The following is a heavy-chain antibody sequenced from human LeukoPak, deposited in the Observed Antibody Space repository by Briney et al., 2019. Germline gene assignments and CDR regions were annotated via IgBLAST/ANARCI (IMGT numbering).Heavy chain of an antibody. CDR3: ARASYDSSGYYPDAFDI. D-gene: IGHD3-22*01. CDR2: INAGNGNT. J-gene: IGHJ3*02. CDR1: GYTFTSYG. V-gene: IGHV1-3*01. Sequence: ASVKVSCKASGYTFTSYGISWVRQAPGQGLEWMGWINAGNGNTKYSQKFQGRVTITRDTSASTAYMELSSLRSEDTAAYYCARASYDSSGYYPDAFDIWGQGTMVTVSS.